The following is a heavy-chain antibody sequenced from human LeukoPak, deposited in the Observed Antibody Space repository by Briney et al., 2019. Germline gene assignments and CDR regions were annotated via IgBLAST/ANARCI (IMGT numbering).Heavy chain of an antibody. CDR3: ARGIAVREVLHAFAN. CDR1: GFTFDDYG. Sequence: GGSLRLSCAASGFTFDDYGMTWVRQVPGKGLEWVSGINYSGGMTGYADSVEGRFIISRDNAKNSLYLQMNSLRAEDTALYYCARGIAVREVLHAFANWGQGTMVTVSS. V-gene: IGHV3-20*04. D-gene: IGHD6-19*01. J-gene: IGHJ3*02. CDR2: INYSGGMT.